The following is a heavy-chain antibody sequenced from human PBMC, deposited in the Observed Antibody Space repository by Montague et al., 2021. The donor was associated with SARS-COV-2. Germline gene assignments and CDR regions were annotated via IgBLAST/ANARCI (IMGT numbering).Heavy chain of an antibody. CDR3: VRDQGRSNWNYPDY. Sequence: SETLSLTCTVSGGSISGYYWSWFRQSAGKGLEWIGRIYNSGSISXXPSLKSRVTTSVDTSKNQFSLKLSSVTAADTAVYYCVRDQGRSNWNYPDYWGQGTLVTVSS. CDR1: GGSISGYY. D-gene: IGHD1-20*01. V-gene: IGHV4-4*07. J-gene: IGHJ4*02. CDR2: IYNSGSI.